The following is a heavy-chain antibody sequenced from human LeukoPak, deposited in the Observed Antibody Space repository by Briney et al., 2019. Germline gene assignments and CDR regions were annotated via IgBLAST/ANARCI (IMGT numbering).Heavy chain of an antibody. Sequence: SETLSLTCIVSGGAISSGSYYWGWIRQPPGKGLEWIASMYYTGSTYNSPSLKSRVTISVDTSKNQFSLKLTSVTAADTAVYYCARGWYYDSSGYYRGTFDYWGQGTLVTVSS. V-gene: IGHV4-39*07. CDR2: MYYTGST. J-gene: IGHJ4*02. CDR1: GGAISSGSYY. D-gene: IGHD3-22*01. CDR3: ARGWYYDSSGYYRGTFDY.